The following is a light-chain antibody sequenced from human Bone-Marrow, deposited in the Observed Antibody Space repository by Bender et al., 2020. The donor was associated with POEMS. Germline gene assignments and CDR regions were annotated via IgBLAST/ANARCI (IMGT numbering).Light chain of an antibody. CDR3: SAWDDSLSGWV. CDR2: YDD. Sequence: QSVVTQPPSLSEAPRQRVTISCSGSASNIGRSVVNWYQQLPGEAPKLLIYYDDLLTPGVSDRFSASKSGTSASLAISELQSEDEALYYCSAWDDSLSGWVFGGGTKLTVL. V-gene: IGLV1-36*01. CDR1: ASNIGRSV. J-gene: IGLJ3*02.